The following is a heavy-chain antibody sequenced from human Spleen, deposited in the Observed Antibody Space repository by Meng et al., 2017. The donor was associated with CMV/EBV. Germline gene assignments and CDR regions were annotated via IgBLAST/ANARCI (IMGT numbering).Heavy chain of an antibody. CDR3: ARRFLEWSFDY. CDR1: GGTFNNYA. V-gene: IGHV1-69*05. J-gene: IGHJ4*02. Sequence: CKASGGTFNNYAISWVRQAPGEGLEWMGGIIPILGTANYAQNFQGRLTITTEESTSTVYMELSSLRSEDTAVYYCARRFLEWSFDYWGQGTLVTVSS. D-gene: IGHD3-3*01. CDR2: IIPILGTA.